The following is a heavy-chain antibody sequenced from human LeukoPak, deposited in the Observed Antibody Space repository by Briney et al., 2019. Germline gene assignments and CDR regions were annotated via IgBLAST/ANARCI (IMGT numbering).Heavy chain of an antibody. Sequence: GGSLRLSCAASGFTFSSYAMHWVRLAPGKGPEYVSAISSNGGSTYYANSVKGRFTISRDNSKNTLYLQMGSLRAEDMAVCYCARSGSQWLGLNAGYFDLWGRGTLVTVSS. CDR3: ARSGSQWLGLNAGYFDL. J-gene: IGHJ2*01. CDR2: ISSNGGST. CDR1: GFTFSSYA. D-gene: IGHD6-19*01. V-gene: IGHV3-64*01.